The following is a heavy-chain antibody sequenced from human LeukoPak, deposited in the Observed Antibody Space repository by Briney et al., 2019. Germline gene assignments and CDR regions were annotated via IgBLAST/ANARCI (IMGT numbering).Heavy chain of an antibody. J-gene: IGHJ4*02. Sequence: ASVKVSCKASGYTFTSYYMHWVRQAPGQGLEWMGIINPSGGSTSYAQKFQGRVTMTRDTSTSTVYMELSSLRSEDTAVYYCARDLREYSSSSGYFDYWGQGTLVTVSS. V-gene: IGHV1-46*01. D-gene: IGHD6-6*01. CDR3: ARDLREYSSSSGYFDY. CDR2: INPSGGST. CDR1: GYTFTSYY.